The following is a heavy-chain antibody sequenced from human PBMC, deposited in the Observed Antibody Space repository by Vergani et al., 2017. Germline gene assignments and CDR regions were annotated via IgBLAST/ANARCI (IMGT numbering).Heavy chain of an antibody. D-gene: IGHD2-15*01. CDR2: IIPSLATT. J-gene: IGHJ4*02. Sequence: QVQLVQSGAEVKKPGSSVKVSCKASGGTFSSYALNWVRQAPGQGLEWMGSIIPSLATTIYAQKFQVRVTITADESTSTAYMELSSLKSEDTAVFYCARTTCSGCSCYQGFEYWGQGSLITVSS. CDR3: ARTTCSGCSCYQGFEY. CDR1: GGTFSSYA. V-gene: IGHV1-69*11.